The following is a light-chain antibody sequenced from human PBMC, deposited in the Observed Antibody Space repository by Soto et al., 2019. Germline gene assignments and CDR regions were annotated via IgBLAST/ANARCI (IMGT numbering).Light chain of an antibody. CDR1: NSNIGSKY. CDR2: RNN. V-gene: IGLV1-47*01. Sequence: QSVLTQPPSASGTPGQRVTISCSGSNSNIGSKYVYWYQQLPGTAPKLLLYRNNQRPSGVPDRFSGSKSGTSASLAISGLRSEDEADYYCAAWDNSLVGGPAFDGGTKVTVL. CDR3: AAWDNSLVGGPA. J-gene: IGLJ2*01.